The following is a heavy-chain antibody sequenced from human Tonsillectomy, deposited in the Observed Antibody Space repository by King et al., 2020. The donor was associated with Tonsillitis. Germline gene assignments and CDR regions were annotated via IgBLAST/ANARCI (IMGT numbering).Heavy chain of an antibody. Sequence: VQLVESGGGVVQPGRSLRLSCAASGFTFSNYAMHWVRQAPGKGLEWVAVISYDGSNKYYADSVKGRFTISRDNSKNKLYLQMNSLRAEDTAVYYCARDGRELTGDYYFDCWGQGTLVTVSS. CDR2: ISYDGSNK. V-gene: IGHV3-30-3*01. CDR1: GFTFSNYA. CDR3: ARDGRELTGDYYFDC. D-gene: IGHD7-27*01. J-gene: IGHJ4*02.